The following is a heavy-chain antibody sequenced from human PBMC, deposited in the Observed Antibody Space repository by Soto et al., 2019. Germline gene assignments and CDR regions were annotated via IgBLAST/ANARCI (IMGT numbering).Heavy chain of an antibody. CDR3: VKVARGYSGYDNFDY. D-gene: IGHD5-12*01. CDR2: ISLGGTTV. Sequence: GGSLRLSCAASGFTFRNYNMNWVRQAPGKGLEWVAHISLGGTTVDYADSVKGRFTISRDNSKNTLYLQMNSLRAEDTAVYYCVKVARGYSGYDNFDYWGQGTLVTVSS. CDR1: GFTFRNYN. J-gene: IGHJ4*02. V-gene: IGHV3-48*01.